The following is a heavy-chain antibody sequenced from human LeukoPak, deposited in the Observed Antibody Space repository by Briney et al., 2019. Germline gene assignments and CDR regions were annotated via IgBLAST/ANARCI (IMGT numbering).Heavy chain of an antibody. CDR1: GYTFTGYY. CDR3: ARRDVVTTNWFDP. CDR2: INPNSGGT. J-gene: IGHJ5*02. D-gene: IGHD2-2*01. V-gene: IGHV1-2*02. Sequence: GASVKVSCKASGYTFTGYYMHWVRQAPGQGLEWMGWINPNSGGTNYAQKFQGRVTMTRDTSISTAYMELSRLRSDGTAVYYCARRDVVTTNWFDPWGQGTLVTVSS.